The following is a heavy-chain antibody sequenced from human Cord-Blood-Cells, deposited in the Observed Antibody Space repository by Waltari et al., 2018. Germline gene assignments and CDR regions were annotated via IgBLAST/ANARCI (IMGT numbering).Heavy chain of an antibody. CDR1: GGSFSGYY. CDR3: ARHAIRTFDY. Sequence: QVQLQPWGAGLLKPSETLSLTCAVYGGSFSGYYWSWIRPPPGTGLEWIGEINHSGSTNYNPSLKSRVTISVDTSKNQFSLKLSSVTAADTAVYYCARHAIRTFDYWGQGTLVTVSS. CDR2: INHSGST. V-gene: IGHV4-34*01. J-gene: IGHJ4*02. D-gene: IGHD2-8*01.